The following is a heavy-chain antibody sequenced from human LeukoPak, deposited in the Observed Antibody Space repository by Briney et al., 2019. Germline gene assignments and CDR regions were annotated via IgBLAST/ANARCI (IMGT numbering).Heavy chain of an antibody. CDR1: GFTFSSYA. Sequence: PGGSLRLSCAASGFTFSSYAMHWVRQAPGQGLEWMGGIIPIFGTANYAQKFQGRVTITADESTSTAYMELSSLRSEDTAVYYCARGGVVPAAPNWFDPWGQGTLVTVSS. V-gene: IGHV1-69*01. CDR3: ARGGVVPAAPNWFDP. D-gene: IGHD2-2*01. J-gene: IGHJ5*02. CDR2: IIPIFGTA.